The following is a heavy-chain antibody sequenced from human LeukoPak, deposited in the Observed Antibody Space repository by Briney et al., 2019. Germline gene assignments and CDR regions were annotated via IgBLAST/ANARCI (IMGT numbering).Heavy chain of an antibody. D-gene: IGHD3-10*01. CDR2: ISYDGHNE. CDR3: ARDKGWFGEFLQGYSFEF. Sequence: PGGSLRLSCAASGFTFSDSPMHWVRQAPGKGLEWVAVISYDGHNEYYADSVRGRFTISRDNFRSSLYLHMSSLRPDDTAVYYCARDKGWFGEFLQGYSFEFWGQGTVVTVPS. CDR1: GFTFSDSP. V-gene: IGHV3-30*04. J-gene: IGHJ4*02.